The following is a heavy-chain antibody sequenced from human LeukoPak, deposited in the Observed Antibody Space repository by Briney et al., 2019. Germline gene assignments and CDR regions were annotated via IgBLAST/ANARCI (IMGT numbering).Heavy chain of an antibody. J-gene: IGHJ5*02. D-gene: IGHD3-10*01. CDR1: GFTFSTYS. Sequence: GGSLRLSCAASGFTFSTYSMNWVRQAPGKGLEWVSYISSSSTTIYYADSVKGRFTIPRDNAKNSLYLQMNSLRAEDTAVYYCTRDRAFTMIRGVITNWFDPWGQGTQVTVSS. CDR2: ISSSSTTI. CDR3: TRDRAFTMIRGVITNWFDP. V-gene: IGHV3-48*01.